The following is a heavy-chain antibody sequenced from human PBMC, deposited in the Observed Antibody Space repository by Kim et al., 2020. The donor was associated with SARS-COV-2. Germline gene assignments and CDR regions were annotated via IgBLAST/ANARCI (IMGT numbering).Heavy chain of an antibody. V-gene: IGHV1-69*13. Sequence: SVKVSCKASGGTFSSYGISWVRQAPGQGLEWMGGIIPIFVTTNYAQKFQGRVTITADESTTTAYMELSSLRSEDTAVYYCARDPIAAADTNWFDPWGQGTLVTVSS. D-gene: IGHD6-13*01. CDR1: GGTFSSYG. CDR2: IIPIFVTT. CDR3: ARDPIAAADTNWFDP. J-gene: IGHJ5*02.